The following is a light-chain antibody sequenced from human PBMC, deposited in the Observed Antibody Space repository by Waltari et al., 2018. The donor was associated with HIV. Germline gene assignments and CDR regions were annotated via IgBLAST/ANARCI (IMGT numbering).Light chain of an antibody. J-gene: IGLJ1*01. CDR2: SND. V-gene: IGLV1-44*01. CDR1: RSNIGNNL. Sequence: QSVVTQPPSASGAPGQTITISCSGSRSNIGNNLVNWYQHLPGAAPKLLIYSNDQRPSGGPGRISGSKSGTSASLAISGLQPEDEADYYCASWDDKLKGYVFGSGTKVTVL. CDR3: ASWDDKLKGYV.